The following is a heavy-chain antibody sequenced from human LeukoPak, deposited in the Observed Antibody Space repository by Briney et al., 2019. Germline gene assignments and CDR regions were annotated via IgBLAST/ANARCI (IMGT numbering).Heavy chain of an antibody. J-gene: IGHJ4*02. CDR2: IKQDGSEK. CDR3: ASRIPASHSSGYRTD. Sequence: GGSLRLSCAASGFTFTSYAMSWVRQAPGKGLEWVANIKQDGSEKYYVDSVKGRFTISRDNAKNSLYLQMNSLRAEDTAVYYCASRIPASHSSGYRTDWGQGTLVTVSS. D-gene: IGHD3-22*01. V-gene: IGHV3-7*01. CDR1: GFTFTSYA.